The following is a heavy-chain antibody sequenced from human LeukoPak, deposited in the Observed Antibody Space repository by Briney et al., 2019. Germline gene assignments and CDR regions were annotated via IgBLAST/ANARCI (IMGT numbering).Heavy chain of an antibody. J-gene: IGHJ4*02. D-gene: IGHD2-2*02. Sequence: GGSLRLSCAASGFTFSSYSMNWVRQAPGKGLEWVSSISSSSSYIYYADSVKGRFTISRDNAKNSLYLQMNSLRAEDTAVYYCVREGCSSTSCYTGFDYWGQGTLVTVSS. CDR2: ISSSSSYI. V-gene: IGHV3-21*01. CDR1: GFTFSSYS. CDR3: VREGCSSTSCYTGFDY.